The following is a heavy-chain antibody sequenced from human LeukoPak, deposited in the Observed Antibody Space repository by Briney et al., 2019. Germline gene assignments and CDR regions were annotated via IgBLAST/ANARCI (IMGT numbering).Heavy chain of an antibody. D-gene: IGHD3-22*01. CDR2: TSYDGSNK. CDR1: GFTFNTYA. V-gene: IGHV3-30-3*01. Sequence: GRSLRLSCAASGFTFNTYAFHWVRQAPGKGLEWVAVTSYDGSNKYYADSVKDRFTISRDNSKNTLFLQMNSLRAEDTAVYYCARDNYYASSGYYYIDYWGQGTLVTVSS. CDR3: ARDNYYASSGYYYIDY. J-gene: IGHJ4*02.